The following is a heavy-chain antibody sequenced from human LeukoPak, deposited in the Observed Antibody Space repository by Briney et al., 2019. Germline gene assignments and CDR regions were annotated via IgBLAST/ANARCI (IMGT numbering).Heavy chain of an antibody. Sequence: GALRLSCAASGFTFSSYGMHWFRQAPGKGLEWVAVMSNDGSNEYYADSVKGRFTISRDNSKNTLYLQMNSLRPEDTAVYYCAAVIDYWGQGTLVTVSS. J-gene: IGHJ4*02. CDR3: AAVIDY. CDR1: GFTFSSYG. CDR2: MSNDGSNE. V-gene: IGHV3-30*03.